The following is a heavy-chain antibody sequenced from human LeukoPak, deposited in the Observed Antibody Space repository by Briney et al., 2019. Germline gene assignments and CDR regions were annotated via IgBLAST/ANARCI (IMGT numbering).Heavy chain of an antibody. J-gene: IGHJ4*02. CDR3: AKGAVAVTESTIDY. V-gene: IGHV3-9*01. CDR1: RFTFDDYA. Sequence: PGGSLRLSCAASRFTFDDYAMHWVRQAPGKGLEWVSGISWNSGRIVYADAVKGRFTISRDNAKISLYLQMNSLRAEDTAFYYCAKGAVAVTESTIDYWGRGTLVTVSS. CDR2: ISWNSGRI. D-gene: IGHD6-19*01.